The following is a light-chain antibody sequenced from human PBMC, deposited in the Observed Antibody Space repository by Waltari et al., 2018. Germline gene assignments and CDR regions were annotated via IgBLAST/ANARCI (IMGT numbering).Light chain of an antibody. CDR1: QGVGDS. CDR2: GAS. CDR3: QKYNIAPRT. Sequence: DIHRTQSPSSLSASPGDRVTITCRPSQGVGDSVAWYQQKPRKPPTLLIYGASTLHSGVPSRFSGSGSETDFTLTISSLQPEDVATYYCQKYNIAPRTFGPGTKVEIK. V-gene: IGKV1-27*01. J-gene: IGKJ1*01.